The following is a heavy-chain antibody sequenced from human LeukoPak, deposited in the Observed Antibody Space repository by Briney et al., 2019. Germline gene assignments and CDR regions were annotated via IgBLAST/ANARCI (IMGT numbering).Heavy chain of an antibody. CDR2: IYPRDGST. CDR3: ARDQEGFDY. J-gene: IGHJ4*02. CDR1: GYTFTSNY. V-gene: IGHV1-46*01. Sequence: ASAKVPCKASGYTFTSNYIHWVRQAPGQGLEWMGMIYPRDGSTSYAQKFQGRVTVTRDTSTSTVHMELSGLRSEDTAVYYCARDQEGFDYWGQGTLVTVSS.